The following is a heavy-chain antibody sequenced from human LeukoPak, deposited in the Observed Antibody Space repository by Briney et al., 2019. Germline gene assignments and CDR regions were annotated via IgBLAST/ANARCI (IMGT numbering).Heavy chain of an antibody. CDR2: IYGSGST. D-gene: IGHD6-13*01. Sequence: SETLSLTCTVSGGSISSSSHYWGWIRQPPGKGLEWIGSIYGSGSTYYNPSLKSRVTISVDTSKNQFFLKLTSMTAADTAVYYCARHAWGSSWYYWFDPWGQGTLVTVSS. J-gene: IGHJ5*02. V-gene: IGHV4-39*01. CDR3: ARHAWGSSWYYWFDP. CDR1: GGSISSSSHY.